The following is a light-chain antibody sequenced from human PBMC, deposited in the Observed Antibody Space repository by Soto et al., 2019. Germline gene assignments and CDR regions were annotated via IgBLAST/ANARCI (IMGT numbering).Light chain of an antibody. Sequence: HSALTQPASVSGSPGQSITISCTGTSSDVGNYNLVSWYQQHPGKAPKLMIYEVSKRPSGVSDRFSASKSGNTASLTISGLQAEDEADYYCCSYAGSSTVVFGGGTKLTVL. CDR3: CSYAGSSTVV. V-gene: IGLV2-23*02. CDR2: EVS. J-gene: IGLJ3*02. CDR1: SSDVGNYNL.